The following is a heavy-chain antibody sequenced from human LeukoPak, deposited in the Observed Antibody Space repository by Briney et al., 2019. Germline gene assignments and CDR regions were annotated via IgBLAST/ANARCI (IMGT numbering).Heavy chain of an antibody. D-gene: IGHD3-3*01. CDR2: IYASGST. V-gene: IGHV4-61*02. CDR3: ARGSITIFGVVTE. Sequence: SETLSLTCTVSGDSISSGSYYWSWIRQPAGKGLEWIGRIYASGSTNYNPSLKSRVTISVDTSKNQFSLKLSSVTAADTAVYYCARGSITIFGVVTEWGQGTLVTVSS. J-gene: IGHJ4*02. CDR1: GDSISSGSYY.